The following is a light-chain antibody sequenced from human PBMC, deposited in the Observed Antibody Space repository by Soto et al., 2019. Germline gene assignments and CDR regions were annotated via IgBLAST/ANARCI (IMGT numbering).Light chain of an antibody. CDR1: QSIGSY. CDR3: QQSYTTTRT. J-gene: IGKJ2*01. V-gene: IGKV1-39*01. CDR2: GAS. Sequence: DIQMTQSPSPLSASVGDRVTITCRASQSIGSYLTWYQQRPGRAPRLLIYGASNLQSGVPLRFSGSGSGTDFTLTISSLQPEDFAIYYCQQSYTTTRTFGQGTK.